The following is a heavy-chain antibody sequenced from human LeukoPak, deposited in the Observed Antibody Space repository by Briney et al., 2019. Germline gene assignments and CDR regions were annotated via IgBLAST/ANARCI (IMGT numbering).Heavy chain of an antibody. V-gene: IGHV3-15*01. J-gene: IGHJ5*02. CDR3: AKDRPPYGDYVEWFDP. D-gene: IGHD4-17*01. Sequence: PGGSLRLSCAASGFTFKNAWMSWVRQAPGKGLEWVGRIKTKIDGETIDYAAPVKGRFTMSRDDSKNTLYLQMNSLRAEDTAVYYCAKDRPPYGDYVEWFDPWGQGTLVTVSS. CDR1: GFTFKNAW. CDR2: IKTKIDGETI.